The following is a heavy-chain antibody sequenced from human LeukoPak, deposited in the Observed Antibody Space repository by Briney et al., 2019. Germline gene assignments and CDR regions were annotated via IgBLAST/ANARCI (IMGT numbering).Heavy chain of an antibody. CDR1: GGSFSGYY. J-gene: IGHJ4*02. CDR3: ARVLNGGSFDY. CDR2: INHSGST. Sequence: PSETLSLTCAVYGGSFSGYYWSWIRQPPGKGLEWIGEINHSGSTNYNPSLKSRVTISVDTSKNQFSLNLSSVTAADTAVYYCARVLNGGSFDYWGQGTLVTVSS. V-gene: IGHV4-34*01. D-gene: IGHD2-15*01.